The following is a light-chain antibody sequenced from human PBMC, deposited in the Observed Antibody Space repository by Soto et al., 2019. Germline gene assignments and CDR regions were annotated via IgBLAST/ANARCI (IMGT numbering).Light chain of an antibody. V-gene: IGKV3-11*01. J-gene: IGKJ4*02. Sequence: EIVLTQSPATLSLSPGARATLSCRASQSVSSYLAWYQQNPGQAPRLLIYAASNRATGIPARFSGSVSGTDFTRTISSLEPEDFAVYYGQQRRNLLLTVGGGTKVEIK. CDR3: QQRRNLLLT. CDR1: QSVSSY. CDR2: AAS.